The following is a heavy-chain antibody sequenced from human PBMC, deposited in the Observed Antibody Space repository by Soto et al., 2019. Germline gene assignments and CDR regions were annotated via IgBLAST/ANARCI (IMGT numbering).Heavy chain of an antibody. J-gene: IGHJ6*03. CDR2: ISTGSSYI. Sequence: GGSLRLSCAASGFTFSSYSMNWVRQAPGKGLEWVSSISTGSSYIYYADSVKGRFTISRDNAKNSLFLQMNSLRAEDTAVYYCANWNYYYYYMDVWGKGTTVTVSS. CDR1: GFTFSSYS. V-gene: IGHV3-21*01. CDR3: ANWNYYYYYMDV. D-gene: IGHD1-1*01.